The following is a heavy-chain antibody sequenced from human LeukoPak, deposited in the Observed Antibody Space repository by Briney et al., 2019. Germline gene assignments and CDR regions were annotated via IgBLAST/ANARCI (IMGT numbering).Heavy chain of an antibody. CDR2: ISGSGGNT. CDR3: AKDKVPDGKWDIDY. CDR1: GFTFSKYA. V-gene: IGHV3-23*01. D-gene: IGHD1-26*01. Sequence: GGSLRLPCAASGFTFSKYAMTWVRQAPGKGLEWVSGISGSGGNTYYANSVKGRFTISRDNSKNTVFLQMNSLRVEDTAVYYCAKDKVPDGKWDIDYWGQGTLVTVSS. J-gene: IGHJ4*02.